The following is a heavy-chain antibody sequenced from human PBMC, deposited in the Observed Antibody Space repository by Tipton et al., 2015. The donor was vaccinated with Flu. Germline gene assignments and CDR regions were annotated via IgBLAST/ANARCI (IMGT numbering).Heavy chain of an antibody. J-gene: IGHJ4*02. Sequence: TLSLTCTVPGGSISSSSYYWGWIRQPPGKGLEWIGSIYYSGSTYYNPSLKSRVTISVDTSKNQFSLKLSSVTAADTAVYYCARAYSGSYYDYWGQGTLVTVSS. D-gene: IGHD1-26*01. CDR3: ARAYSGSYYDY. CDR1: GGSISSSSYY. V-gene: IGHV4-39*01. CDR2: IYYSGST.